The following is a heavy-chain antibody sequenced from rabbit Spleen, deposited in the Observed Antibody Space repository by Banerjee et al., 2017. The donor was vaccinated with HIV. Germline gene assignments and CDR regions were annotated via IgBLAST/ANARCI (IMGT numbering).Heavy chain of an antibody. D-gene: IGHD8-1*01. V-gene: IGHV1S45*01. CDR3: ARDAGTSFSTYGMDL. CDR2: AYGGSSGNT. CDR1: GFPFSNKAV. J-gene: IGHJ6*01. Sequence: QEQLEESGGGLVKPEGSLTLTCKASGFPFSNKAVMCWVRQAPGKGLEWVACAYGGSSGNTYSATWAKGRFTVSKTASTTVTLQMTSLTAADTATYFCARDAGTSFSTYGMDLWGPGTLVTVS.